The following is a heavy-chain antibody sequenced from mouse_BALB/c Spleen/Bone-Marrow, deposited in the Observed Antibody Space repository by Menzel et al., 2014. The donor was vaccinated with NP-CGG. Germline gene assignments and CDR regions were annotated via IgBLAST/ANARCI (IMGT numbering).Heavy chain of an antibody. CDR2: IRNKANGYTT. CDR1: GFTFTNYF. J-gene: IGHJ2*01. D-gene: IGHD6-1*01. Sequence: VHVKQSGGGLVQPGGSLRLSCTTSGFTFTNYFMTWVRQPPGKALEWLGFIRNKANGYTTEYNPSVKGRFTISRDNSQGIFYLQMNTLRAEDSAIYYCARDYNGYFDFWGQGTTLTVSS. V-gene: IGHV7-3*02. CDR3: ARDYNGYFDF.